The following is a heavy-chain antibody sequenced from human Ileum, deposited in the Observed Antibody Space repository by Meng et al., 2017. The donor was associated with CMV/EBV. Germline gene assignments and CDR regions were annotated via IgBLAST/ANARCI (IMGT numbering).Heavy chain of an antibody. Sequence: GESLKISCAASGFTFSTYGMHWVRQVSGKGLEWVAFIREDGSRKFYAASVKGRFTISRDNSKNTLYVQMNSLRDEDTAVYYCATEYSSSPGVVLGDAFHIWGQG. CDR2: IREDGSRK. V-gene: IGHV3-30*02. CDR1: GFTFSTYG. J-gene: IGHJ3*02. CDR3: ATEYSSSPGVVLGDAFHI. D-gene: IGHD6-6*01.